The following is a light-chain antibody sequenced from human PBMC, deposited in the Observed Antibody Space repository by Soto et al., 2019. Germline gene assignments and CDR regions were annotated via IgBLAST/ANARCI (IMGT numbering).Light chain of an antibody. CDR3: SSYAGSNNDV. V-gene: IGLV2-8*01. Sequence: QSALTHPPSASGSPGQSVTISCTGTSGDVGGYNYVSWYQQHPGKAPKLMIFEVSERPSGVPDRFSASKSGNTASLTVSGLQAEDEADYYCSSYAGSNNDVFGTGTKLTVL. J-gene: IGLJ1*01. CDR2: EVS. CDR1: SGDVGGYNY.